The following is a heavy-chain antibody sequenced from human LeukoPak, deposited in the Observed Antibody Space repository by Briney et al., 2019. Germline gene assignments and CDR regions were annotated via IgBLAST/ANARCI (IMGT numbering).Heavy chain of an antibody. CDR1: GGSISSSSYY. J-gene: IGHJ5*02. D-gene: IGHD3-22*01. V-gene: IGHV4-39*07. CDR2: IYYSGST. Sequence: SETLSLTCTVSGGSISSSSYYWGWIRQPPGKGLEWIGSIYYSGSTYYNPSLKSRVTISVDTSKNQFSLKLSSVTAADTAVYYCARDLPDSSGYYAPRTWSDPWGQGTLVTVSS. CDR3: ARDLPDSSGYYAPRTWSDP.